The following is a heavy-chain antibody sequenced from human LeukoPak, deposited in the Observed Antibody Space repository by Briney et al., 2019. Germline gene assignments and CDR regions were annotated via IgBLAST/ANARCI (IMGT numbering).Heavy chain of an antibody. D-gene: IGHD1-26*01. CDR2: IYYSGST. CDR3: ARQGPSGSYDY. J-gene: IGHJ4*02. V-gene: IGHV4-59*08. CDR1: GGSISSYY. Sequence: KASETLSLTCTVSGGSISSYYWSWIRQPPGKGLEWIGYIYYSGSTNYNPSLKSRVTILVDTSKNQFSLKLSSVTAADTAVYYCARQGPSGSYDYWGQGTLVTVSS.